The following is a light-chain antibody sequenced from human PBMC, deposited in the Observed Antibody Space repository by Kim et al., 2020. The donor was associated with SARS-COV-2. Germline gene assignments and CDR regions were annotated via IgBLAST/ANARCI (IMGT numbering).Light chain of an antibody. CDR1: SSNIGTNA. V-gene: IGLV1-44*01. Sequence: QSVLTQPPSASGTPGQRVTISSSGGSSNIGTNAVNWYQQLPGSAPKLLIYSDNRRPSGVPDRFTGSRSGNSASLAISGLQSEDEADYYCATWDDTLDGFVFGTGTKVTVL. J-gene: IGLJ1*01. CDR3: ATWDDTLDGFV. CDR2: SDN.